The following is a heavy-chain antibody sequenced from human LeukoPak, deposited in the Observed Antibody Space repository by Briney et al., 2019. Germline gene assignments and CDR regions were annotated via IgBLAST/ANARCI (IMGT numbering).Heavy chain of an antibody. CDR1: GGSINNTLFY. J-gene: IGHJ4*02. V-gene: IGHV4-39*07. Sequence: SETLSLTCTVSGGSINNTLFYWGWIRQPPGKGLEWIGTVYYDGINYSSPSLKSRVATSVDTSKNQFSLRLSSVTAADTAVYYCARTAWYQLLHDYWGQGTLVTVSS. CDR3: ARTAWYQLLHDY. D-gene: IGHD2-2*01. CDR2: VYYDGIN.